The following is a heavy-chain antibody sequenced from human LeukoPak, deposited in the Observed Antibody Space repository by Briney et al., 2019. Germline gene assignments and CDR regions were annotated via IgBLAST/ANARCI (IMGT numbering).Heavy chain of an antibody. CDR3: ARGAFYDY. V-gene: IGHV3-23*01. CDR2: IGESGGST. J-gene: IGHJ4*02. CDR1: GFAFSSYG. D-gene: IGHD2/OR15-2a*01. Sequence: PGGSLRLSCAASGFAFSSYGMSWVRQAPGKGLEWVATIGESGGSTYYADSVKGRFTISRDNSKNTLYLQMNSLRAEDTALYFCARGAFYDYWGRGTLVTVSS.